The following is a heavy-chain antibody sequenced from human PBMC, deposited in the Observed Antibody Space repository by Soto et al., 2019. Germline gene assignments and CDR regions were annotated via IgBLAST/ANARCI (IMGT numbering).Heavy chain of an antibody. V-gene: IGHV1-69*01. CDR3: ARDLTSGRGS. CDR1: GGTFSRHS. D-gene: IGHD3-10*01. J-gene: IGHJ4*02. CDR2: IIPIFDAT. Sequence: QVQMVQSGAEVKKPGSSARVSCKVSGGTFSRHSISWVRQAPGQGLEWMGGIIPIFDATQYAQKFQGRLTITADESTTTFHMDLSGLRPEDTAIYYCARDLTSGRGSWGRGTLVTVS.